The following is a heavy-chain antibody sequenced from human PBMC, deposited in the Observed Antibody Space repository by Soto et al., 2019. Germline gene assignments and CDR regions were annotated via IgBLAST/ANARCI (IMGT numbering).Heavy chain of an antibody. CDR2: IYYSGST. CDR3: ARDRRDAFDI. V-gene: IGHV4-59*01. Sequence: SETLSLTCTVSGGSISSYYWSWIRQPPGKGLEWIGYIYYSGSTNYNPSLKSRVTISVDTSKNQFSLKLSSVTAADTAVYYCARDRRDAFDIWGQGTMVTVSS. CDR1: GGSISSYY. J-gene: IGHJ3*02.